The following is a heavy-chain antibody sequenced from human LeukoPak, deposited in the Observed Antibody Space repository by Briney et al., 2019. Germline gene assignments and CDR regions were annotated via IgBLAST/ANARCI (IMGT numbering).Heavy chain of an antibody. V-gene: IGHV1-46*01. CDR1: GYTFTSYY. D-gene: IGHD1-26*01. Sequence: GASVKVSCKASGYTFTSYYMNWVRQAPGQGLEWMGIIHPSGGSTSYAQKFQGRITMTRDTSTSTVYMELSSLRSEDTALYYCARGPSGGGTYFDSWGLGPLVPV. CDR2: IHPSGGST. J-gene: IGHJ4*02. CDR3: ARGPSGGGTYFDS.